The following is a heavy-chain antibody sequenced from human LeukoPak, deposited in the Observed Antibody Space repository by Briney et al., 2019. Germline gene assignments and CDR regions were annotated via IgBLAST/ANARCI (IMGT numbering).Heavy chain of an antibody. Sequence: GGSLRLSCAASGFTFNYYWMSWVRQAPGKGLEWVANIKQDGSEKYYVDSVEGRFTISRDNAKNSLYLQMHSPRAEDTAVYYCARDTIYYEDSDYTIDYWGQGTLVTVSS. CDR1: GFTFNYYW. D-gene: IGHD3-22*01. CDR2: IKQDGSEK. CDR3: ARDTIYYEDSDYTIDY. V-gene: IGHV3-7*01. J-gene: IGHJ4*02.